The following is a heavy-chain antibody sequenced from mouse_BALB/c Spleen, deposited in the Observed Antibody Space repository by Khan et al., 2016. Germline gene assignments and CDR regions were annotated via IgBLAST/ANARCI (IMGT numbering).Heavy chain of an antibody. V-gene: IGHV14-3*02. Sequence: EVQLQESGAELVKSGATVKLSCTASGLNIKDTYMPWLKQWPAQCLEWIGRIDPPNGNTKSDPQFQGKATITADTSSNPAYLQLSSRTSEDTADDYGARMARKWGQGTTLTVSS. CDR3: ARMARK. CDR2: IDPPNGNT. J-gene: IGHJ2*01. CDR1: GLNIKDTY.